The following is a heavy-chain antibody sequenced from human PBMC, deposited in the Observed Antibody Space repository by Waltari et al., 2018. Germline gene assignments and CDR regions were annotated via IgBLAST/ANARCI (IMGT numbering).Heavy chain of an antibody. J-gene: IGHJ4*02. V-gene: IGHV4-31*01. CDR1: GGSISSGGYY. Sequence: QVQLQESGPGLVKPSQTLSLTRTVSGGSISSGGYYWSWISQPPGKGLEWIGYIYYRGSTYYNPSLKSLVTISVDTSKNQFSLKLSSVTAADTAVYYCARGSDYYDSSGYYDYWGQGTLVTVSS. D-gene: IGHD3-22*01. CDR2: IYYRGST. CDR3: ARGSDYYDSSGYYDY.